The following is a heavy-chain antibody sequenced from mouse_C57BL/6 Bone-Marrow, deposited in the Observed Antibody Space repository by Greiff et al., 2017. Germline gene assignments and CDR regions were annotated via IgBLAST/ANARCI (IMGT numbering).Heavy chain of an antibody. CDR1: GFTFSSYT. CDR2: ISGGGGNT. V-gene: IGHV5-9*01. D-gene: IGHD2-1*01. Sequence: EVKLVESGGGLVKPGGSLKLSCAASGFTFSSYTMSWVRQTPGKRLEWVATISGGGGNTYYPDSVKGRFTISRDNAKNTLYLQMSSLRSEDTALXYCARGEGNYDFDYWGQGTTLTVSS. CDR3: ARGEGNYDFDY. J-gene: IGHJ2*01.